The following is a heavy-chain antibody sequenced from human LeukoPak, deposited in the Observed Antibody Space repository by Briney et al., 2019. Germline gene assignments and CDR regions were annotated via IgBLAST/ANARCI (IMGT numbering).Heavy chain of an antibody. CDR3: AKDVNVDYYYGMDV. J-gene: IGHJ6*02. Sequence: GRSLRLSCAASGFTFDDYAMHWVRQAPGKGLEWVSGISWNSGSIGYADSVKGRFTISRDNAKNSLYLQMNSLRAEDTALYYCAKDVNVDYYYGMDVWGQGTTVTVSS. CDR2: ISWNSGSI. V-gene: IGHV3-9*01. CDR1: GFTFDDYA.